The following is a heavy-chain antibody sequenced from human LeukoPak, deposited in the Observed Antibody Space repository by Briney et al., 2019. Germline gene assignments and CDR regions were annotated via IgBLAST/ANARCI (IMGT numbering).Heavy chain of an antibody. CDR3: ARHRSGGSQDDAFDI. D-gene: IGHD2-15*01. CDR1: GFTFSSYW. J-gene: IGHJ3*02. V-gene: IGHV3-7*01. Sequence: GGSLRLSCAASGFTFSSYWMNWVRQAPGKGLEWVANIKEDGSEKYYVDSVKGRFTISRQNAKNSLFLQMNSLRAEDTAVYYCARHRSGGSQDDAFDIWGQGTLVTVSS. CDR2: IKEDGSEK.